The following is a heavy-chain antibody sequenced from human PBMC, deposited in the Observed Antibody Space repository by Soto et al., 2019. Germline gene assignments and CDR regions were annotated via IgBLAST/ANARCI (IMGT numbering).Heavy chain of an antibody. V-gene: IGHV4-59*12. CDR1: GGSISSYY. D-gene: IGHD5-12*01. Sequence: SETLSLTCTVSGGSISSYYWSWIRQPPGKGPEWIGYIYYSGSTNYNPSLKSRVTISVDTSKNQFSLKLSSVTAADTAVYYCAGASTWHPGAFDIWGQGTTVT. CDR3: AGASTWHPGAFDI. CDR2: IYYSGST. J-gene: IGHJ3*02.